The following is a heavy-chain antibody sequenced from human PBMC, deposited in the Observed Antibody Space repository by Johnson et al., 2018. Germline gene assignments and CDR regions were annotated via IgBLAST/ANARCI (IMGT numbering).Heavy chain of an antibody. CDR1: GFTFSSYG. V-gene: IGHV3-30*03. CDR2: ISYDGSKK. CDR3: ARGGGAIDP. D-gene: IGHD2-21*01. J-gene: IGHJ5*02. Sequence: QVQLVQSGGGVVQPGRSLRLSCAASGFTFSSYGMHWVRQAPGKGLEWVAVISYDGSKKYYADSVKGRFTISRDNAKNSLYLQMNSLRAEDTAVYYCARGGGAIDPWGQGTLVTVSS.